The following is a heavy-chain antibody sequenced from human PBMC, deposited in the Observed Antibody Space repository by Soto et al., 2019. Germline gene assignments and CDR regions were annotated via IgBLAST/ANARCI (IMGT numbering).Heavy chain of an antibody. CDR3: AGDGPDYYASRMDV. CDR2: LHSGGDT. V-gene: IGHV3-53*04. D-gene: IGHD3-10*01. Sequence: EVQLVESGGGLVQPGGSLRLSCVASGIPVSSNYMTWVRQAPGKGLEWVSVLHSGGDTYYANSVKGRFTISRHDSTNTVFLQMNSLTAEDTAVYYCAGDGPDYYASRMDVWGQGTTVTVSS. J-gene: IGHJ6*02. CDR1: GIPVSSNY.